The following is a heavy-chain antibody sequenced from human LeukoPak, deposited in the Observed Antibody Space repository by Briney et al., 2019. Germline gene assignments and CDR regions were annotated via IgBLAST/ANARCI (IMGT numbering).Heavy chain of an antibody. CDR3: AQISVDTSRGRWSDFDS. J-gene: IGHJ4*02. CDR1: GFTFSTYA. D-gene: IGHD5-18*01. Sequence: GGSLRLSCAASGFTFSTYAMTWLRQAPGKGLEWVSALSASGSNTYYADSVKGRFTISRDNSKNMLYLQMNSLRAEDTAVYYCAQISVDTSRGRWSDFDSWGRESWSPSPQ. V-gene: IGHV3-23*01. CDR2: LSASGSNT.